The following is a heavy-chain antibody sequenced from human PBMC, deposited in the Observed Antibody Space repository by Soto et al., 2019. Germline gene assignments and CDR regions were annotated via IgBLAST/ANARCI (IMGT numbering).Heavy chain of an antibody. CDR1: GYTFTGYY. CDR2: INPNSGGT. D-gene: IGHD6-13*01. CDR3: AARIAAAGPDAFDS. V-gene: IGHV1-2*04. Sequence: ASVKVSCKASGYTFTGYYMHWVRQAPGQGLEWMGWINPNSGGTNYAQKFQGWVTMTRDTSISTAYMELSRLRSDDTAVYYCAARIAAAGPDAFDSWGQRTMVTVSS. J-gene: IGHJ3*02.